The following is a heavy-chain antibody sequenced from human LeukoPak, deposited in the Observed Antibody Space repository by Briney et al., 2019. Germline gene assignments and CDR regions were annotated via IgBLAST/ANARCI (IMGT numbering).Heavy chain of an antibody. V-gene: IGHV1-2*04. CDR3: ARDRGYRYGPIYYTMDV. J-gene: IGHJ6*02. CDR2: ISTYSGNT. D-gene: IGHD5-18*01. CDR1: GYTFTSYD. Sequence: ASVKVSCKASGYTFTSYDINWVRQAPGQGLEWMGWISTYSGNTNYVQRLQGWVTMTRDTSISTAYMELSRLRSDDTAVYYCARDRGYRYGPIYYTMDVWGQGTTVTVSS.